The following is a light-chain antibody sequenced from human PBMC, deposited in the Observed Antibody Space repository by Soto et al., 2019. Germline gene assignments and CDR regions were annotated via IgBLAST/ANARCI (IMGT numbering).Light chain of an antibody. CDR2: GAT. CDR1: QTVSSNH. V-gene: IGKV3-20*01. CDR3: QQYGSSTYT. Sequence: EIVLTQSPGSLSLSPRERATLSCRASQTVSSNHLAWYQQTPGQAPRLLIYGATRRAASIPDRCRGSGSGTEITLTISRLEPEDLAEYYWQQYGSSTYTFGQGTKVEIK. J-gene: IGKJ2*01.